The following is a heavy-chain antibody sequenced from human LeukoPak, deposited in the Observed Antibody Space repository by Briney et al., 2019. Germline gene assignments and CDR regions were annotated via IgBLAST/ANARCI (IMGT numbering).Heavy chain of an antibody. CDR3: AKDVAGVRGVRGGFDY. D-gene: IGHD3-10*01. CDR1: GFTFSKYE. CDR2: TGGSGVST. V-gene: IGHV3-23*01. Sequence: GGSLRLSCAASGFTFSKYEMSWGRQAPGKGLEWVSATGGSGVSTYYADSVEGRFTISRDNSKNVLYLQMNSLRAEDTAIYYCAKDVAGVRGVRGGFDYWGQGTLVTVSS. J-gene: IGHJ4*02.